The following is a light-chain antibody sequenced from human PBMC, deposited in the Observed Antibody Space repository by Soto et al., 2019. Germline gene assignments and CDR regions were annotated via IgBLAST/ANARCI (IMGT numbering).Light chain of an antibody. V-gene: IGKV1-39*01. J-gene: IGKJ2*01. CDR3: KQSYSTPYT. CDR2: AAS. CDR1: QSISSY. Sequence: DIQMTQSPSSLSASVGDRVTITCRASQSISSYLNWYQQKPGKAPKLLIYAASSLQSGVPSRFSGSGSGTDFTLTISSLQPEDFATYYCKQSYSTPYTFGQGTTLEIK.